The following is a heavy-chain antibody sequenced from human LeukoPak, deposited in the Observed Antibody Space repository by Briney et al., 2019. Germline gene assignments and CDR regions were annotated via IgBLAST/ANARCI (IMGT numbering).Heavy chain of an antibody. V-gene: IGHV4-34*01. D-gene: IGHD3-10*01. CDR1: GGSFSGYY. J-gene: IGHJ4*02. Sequence: SETLSLTCAAYGGSFSGYYWSWIRQPPGKGLEWIGEINHSGSTNYNPSLKSRVTISVDTSKNQFSLKLSSVTAADTAVYYCARRLENRITMVRGTLKPYFDYWGQGTLVTVSS. CDR3: ARRLENRITMVRGTLKPYFDY. CDR2: INHSGST.